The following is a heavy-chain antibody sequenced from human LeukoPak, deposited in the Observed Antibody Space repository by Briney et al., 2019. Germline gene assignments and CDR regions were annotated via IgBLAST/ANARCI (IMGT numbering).Heavy chain of an antibody. D-gene: IGHD3-10*01. CDR1: VGTFSSYA. CDR2: IIPIFGTA. V-gene: IGHV1-69*13. Sequence: SVKVSCKASVGTFSSYATSWVRQAPGQGLEWMGGIIPIFGTANYAQEFQGRVTITADESTSTAYMELSSLRSEDTAVYYCARDIPLVRLFDYWGQGTLVTVSS. CDR3: ARDIPLVRLFDY. J-gene: IGHJ4*02.